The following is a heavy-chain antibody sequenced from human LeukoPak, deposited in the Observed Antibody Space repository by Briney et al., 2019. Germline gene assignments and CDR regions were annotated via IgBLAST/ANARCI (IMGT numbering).Heavy chain of an antibody. D-gene: IGHD4-17*01. CDR1: GGSISSYY. Sequence: SETLSLTCTVSGGSISSYYWSWIRQPPGKGLEWIGYIYYSGKTNYSPSLKSRVTISIDTSKNQFSVKLSSVTAADTAVYYCARDRGYGDPFFDYWGQGTLVTVSS. CDR3: ARDRGYGDPFFDY. J-gene: IGHJ4*02. V-gene: IGHV4-59*01. CDR2: IYYSGKT.